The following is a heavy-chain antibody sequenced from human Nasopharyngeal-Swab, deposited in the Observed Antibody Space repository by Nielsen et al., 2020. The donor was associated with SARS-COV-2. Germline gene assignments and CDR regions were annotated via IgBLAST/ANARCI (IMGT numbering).Heavy chain of an antibody. CDR2: IYQSGNT. Sequence: WIRQPPGKGLEWIGEIYQSGNTNYNPSLKSRVSISLDKSKNQFSLSLTSVTAADTAVYYCATSGSSVTAGVNMDVWGKGTTVTVSS. CDR3: ATSGSSVTAGVNMDV. J-gene: IGHJ6*03. V-gene: IGHV4-4*02. D-gene: IGHD6-13*01.